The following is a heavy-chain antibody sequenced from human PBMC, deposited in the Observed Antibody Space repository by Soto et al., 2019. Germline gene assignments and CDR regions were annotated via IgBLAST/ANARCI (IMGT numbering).Heavy chain of an antibody. CDR3: AREARFLEWLSSPYYFDY. J-gene: IGHJ4*02. V-gene: IGHV1-69*01. D-gene: IGHD3-3*01. CDR1: GGTFSNYA. CDR2: IIPISGTA. Sequence: QVQLVQSGAEVKKPGSSVKVSCKASGGTFSNYAISWVRQAPGQGLEWMGGIIPISGTANYAQKFQGRVTITADESTSSAYMELSSLRSEDTAVYYCAREARFLEWLSSPYYFDYWGQGSLVTVSS.